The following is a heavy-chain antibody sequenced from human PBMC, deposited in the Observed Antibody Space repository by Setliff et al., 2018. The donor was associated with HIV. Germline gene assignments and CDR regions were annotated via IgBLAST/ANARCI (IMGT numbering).Heavy chain of an antibody. CDR1: GASISSYY. D-gene: IGHD5-12*01. CDR2: ISPTGNA. J-gene: IGHJ4*02. Sequence: SETLSLTCSVSGASISSYYWSWIRQPPGKGLEWIGYISPTGNANYNPSLKSRVAISTDTSKNQFSLNVRSVTAADTAVYFCAKSSPSIGYISDHWGQGTLVTVSS. V-gene: IGHV4-59*03. CDR3: AKSSPSIGYISDH.